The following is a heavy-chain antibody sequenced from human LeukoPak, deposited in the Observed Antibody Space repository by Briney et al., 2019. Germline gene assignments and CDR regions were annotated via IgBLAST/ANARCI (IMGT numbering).Heavy chain of an antibody. V-gene: IGHV3-21*06. Sequence: GGSLRLSCEASGFSFSDFGMGWVRQAPGKRLKWVSSIFGSRDSISYANSVKGRFTISRDNAENSLYLQMDSLRVEDTAVYYCTRGMDHINYAWFDPWGQGTLVIVSS. CDR3: TRGMDHINYAWFDP. CDR1: GFSFSDFG. D-gene: IGHD4-11*01. J-gene: IGHJ5*02. CDR2: IFGSRDSI.